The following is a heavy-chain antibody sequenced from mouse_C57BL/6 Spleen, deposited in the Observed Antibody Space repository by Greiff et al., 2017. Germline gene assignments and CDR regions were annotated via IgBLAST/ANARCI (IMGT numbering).Heavy chain of an antibody. Sequence: QVQLKQSGPELVKPGASVKISCKASGYAFSSSWMNWVKQRPGKGLEWIGRIYPGDGDTNYNGKFKGKATLTADKSSSTAYMQLSSLTSEDSAVYFCARHDYYGSSYDWYFDVWGTGTTVTVSS. CDR1: GYAFSSSW. J-gene: IGHJ1*03. D-gene: IGHD1-1*01. V-gene: IGHV1-82*01. CDR3: ARHDYYGSSYDWYFDV. CDR2: IYPGDGDT.